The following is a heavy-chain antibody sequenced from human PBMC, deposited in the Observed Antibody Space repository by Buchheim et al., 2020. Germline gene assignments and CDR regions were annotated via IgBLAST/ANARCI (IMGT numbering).Heavy chain of an antibody. Sequence: QVQLVQSGAEVKKPGASVKVSCKAFGYGFTSYGINWVRQASGQGLEWMGWMNPNNDDTGYAQKFQGRIAMPRDTSISTAYMELHSLTSEDTAVYYCAQLDGSGTYLHLHQWGQGTL. CDR2: MNPNNDDT. V-gene: IGHV1-8*01. CDR1: GYGFTSYG. J-gene: IGHJ4*02. D-gene: IGHD3-10*01. CDR3: AQLDGSGTYLHLHQ.